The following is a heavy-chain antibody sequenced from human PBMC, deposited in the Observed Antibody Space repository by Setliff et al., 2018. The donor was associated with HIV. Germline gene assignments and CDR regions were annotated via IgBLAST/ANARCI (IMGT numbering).Heavy chain of an antibody. V-gene: IGHV4-34*01. CDR1: GWSLSGHF. CDR3: ARHSGSGYYLIDP. D-gene: IGHD3-22*01. Sequence: VYGWSLSGHFWSWIRQSPGKGLEWIGEINYSGTTYYNPSLKSRVTISVATSKNQFSLMLSSVTAADTSVYYCARHSGSGYYLIDPWGQGTLVTVSS. CDR2: INYSGTT. J-gene: IGHJ5*02.